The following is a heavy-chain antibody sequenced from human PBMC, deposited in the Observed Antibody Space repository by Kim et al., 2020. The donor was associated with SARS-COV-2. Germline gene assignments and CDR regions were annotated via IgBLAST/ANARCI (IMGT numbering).Heavy chain of an antibody. CDR1: GFTFSSYA. CDR2: ISYDGSNK. J-gene: IGHJ6*02. CDR3: ARDQRRWLQQSPLYYYGMDV. V-gene: IGHV3-30*04. D-gene: IGHD5-12*01. Sequence: GGSLRLSCAASGFTFSSYAMHWVRQAPGKGLEWVAVISYDGSNKYYADSVKGRFTISRDNSKNTLYLQMNSLRAEDTAVYYCARDQRRWLQQSPLYYYGMDVWGQGTTVTVSS.